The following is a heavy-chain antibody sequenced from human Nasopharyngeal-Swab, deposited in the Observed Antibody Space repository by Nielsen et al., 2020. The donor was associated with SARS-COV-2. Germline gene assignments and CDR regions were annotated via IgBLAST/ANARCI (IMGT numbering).Heavy chain of an antibody. Sequence: SSVKVSCKASGGTFSSYAISWVRQAPGQGLEWMGGIIPIFGTANYAQKFQGRVTITADKSTSTAYMELSSLRSEDTAVYYCAILTGIAAAGTDYYYYYMDVWGKGTTVTVSS. CDR3: AILTGIAAAGTDYYYYYMDV. D-gene: IGHD6-13*01. CDR2: IIPIFGTA. CDR1: GGTFSSYA. V-gene: IGHV1-69*06. J-gene: IGHJ6*03.